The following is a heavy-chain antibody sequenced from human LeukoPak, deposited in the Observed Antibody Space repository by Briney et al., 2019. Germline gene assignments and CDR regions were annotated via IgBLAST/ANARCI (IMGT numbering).Heavy chain of an antibody. CDR1: GYTFTSYY. Sequence: GASVKVSCKASGYTFTSYYMHWVRQAPGQGLEWMGIINPSGGSTSYAQKFQGRVTMTRDTSTSTVYMERSSLRSEDTAVYYCARDDYYDILTGYQGAFDIWGQGTMVTVSS. CDR2: INPSGGST. V-gene: IGHV1-46*01. D-gene: IGHD3-9*01. CDR3: ARDDYYDILTGYQGAFDI. J-gene: IGHJ3*02.